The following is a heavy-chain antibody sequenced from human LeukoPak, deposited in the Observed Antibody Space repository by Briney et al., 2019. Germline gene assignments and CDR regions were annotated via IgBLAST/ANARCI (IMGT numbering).Heavy chain of an antibody. Sequence: GGSLRLSCAASGFTFGSFALHWVRQAPDKGLEWVAVISYDGSNKYYADSVEGRFTISRDNSKNTLYLQMNSLRAEDTAVYYCAKDPSTTPRETQYWGQGTLVTVSS. CDR3: AKDPSTTPRETQY. V-gene: IGHV3-30-3*01. J-gene: IGHJ4*02. D-gene: IGHD1-1*01. CDR2: ISYDGSNK. CDR1: GFTFGSFA.